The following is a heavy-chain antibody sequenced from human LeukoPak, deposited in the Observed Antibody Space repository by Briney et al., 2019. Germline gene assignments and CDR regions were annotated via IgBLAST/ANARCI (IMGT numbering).Heavy chain of an antibody. V-gene: IGHV1-69*05. Sequence: GASVKVSCKASGGTFSKYTISWVRQRPGQGLEWMGGITPLFGTANYAQKLQGRVTMTTDTSTSTAYMELRSLRSDDTAVYYCARDYLDNLDYWGQGTLVTVSS. D-gene: IGHD3/OR15-3a*01. J-gene: IGHJ4*02. CDR3: ARDYLDNLDY. CDR1: GGTFSKYT. CDR2: ITPLFGTA.